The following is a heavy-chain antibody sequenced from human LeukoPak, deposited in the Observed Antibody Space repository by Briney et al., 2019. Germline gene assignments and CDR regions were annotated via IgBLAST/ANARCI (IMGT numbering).Heavy chain of an antibody. D-gene: IGHD6-13*01. V-gene: IGHV4-61*02. J-gene: IGHJ4*02. CDR1: GGSISSGSYY. CDR3: ARGRVGQQLVREIDY. CDR2: IYTCGST. Sequence: SETLSLTCTVSGGSISSGSYYWSWIRQPAGKGLEWIGRIYTCGSTNYNPSLKSRVTISVDTSKNQFSLKLSSVTAADTAVYYCARGRVGQQLVREIDYWGQGTLVTVSS.